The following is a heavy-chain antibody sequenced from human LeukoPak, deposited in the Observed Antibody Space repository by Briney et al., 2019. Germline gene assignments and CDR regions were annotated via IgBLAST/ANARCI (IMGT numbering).Heavy chain of an antibody. CDR3: ARLVQGIRHFDY. Sequence: PSETLSLTCTVSGGSISSYYWSWIRQPPGKGLEWIGYIYYSGSTNYNPSLKSRVTISVDTSKNQFSLKLSSVTAADTAVYYCARLVQGIRHFDYWGQGTLVTVSS. CDR2: IYYSGST. J-gene: IGHJ4*02. V-gene: IGHV4-59*08. D-gene: IGHD2-2*01. CDR1: GGSISSYY.